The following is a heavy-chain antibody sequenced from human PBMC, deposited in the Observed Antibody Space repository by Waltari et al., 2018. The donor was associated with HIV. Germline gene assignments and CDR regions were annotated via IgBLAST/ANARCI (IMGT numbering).Heavy chain of an antibody. CDR2: LRPSTSAV. D-gene: IGHD5-12*01. CDR3: GRQTYRGDYWDGWYFDL. CDR1: GFIFTNYW. Sequence: EEQLVQSGVELKKPGESLKIPCKTSGFIFTNYWIGWVRQMPGRGLEWLGILRPSTSAVIYTPSLHGQLTCSVDKSIGTVYLQWGNLGASDTALYFCGRQTYRGDYWDGWYFDLWGRGTLVTVSS. J-gene: IGHJ2*01. V-gene: IGHV5-51*01.